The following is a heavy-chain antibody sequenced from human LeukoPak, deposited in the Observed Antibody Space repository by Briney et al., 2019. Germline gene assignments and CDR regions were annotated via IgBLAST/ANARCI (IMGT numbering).Heavy chain of an antibody. Sequence: PSETLSLTCSVSGGSISSYYWSWIRQPPGKGLEWIGYIYYSGSTNYNPSLKSRVTISVDTSKNQFSLKLSSVTAADTAVYYCARTRYQLIYAFDIWGQGTMVTVSS. V-gene: IGHV4-59*08. CDR1: GGSISSYY. J-gene: IGHJ3*02. CDR3: ARTRYQLIYAFDI. CDR2: IYYSGST. D-gene: IGHD2-2*01.